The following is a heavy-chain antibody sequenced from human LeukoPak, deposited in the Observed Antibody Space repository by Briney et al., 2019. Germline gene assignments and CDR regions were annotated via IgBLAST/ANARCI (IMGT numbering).Heavy chain of an antibody. Sequence: GGSLRLSCAASGLTVSNNFMSWARQAPGKGLEWVSIIYSGGTTYYGDSVKGRFTISRDNSKNTLYLQKNSLRAEDTAVYYCATRARPGYYYGMDVWGQGTTVTVSS. D-gene: IGHD6-6*01. V-gene: IGHV3-66*01. CDR3: ATRARPGYYYGMDV. CDR1: GLTVSNNF. J-gene: IGHJ6*02. CDR2: IYSGGTT.